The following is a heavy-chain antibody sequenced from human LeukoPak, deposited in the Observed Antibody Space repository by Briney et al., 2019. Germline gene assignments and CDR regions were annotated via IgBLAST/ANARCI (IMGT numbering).Heavy chain of an antibody. J-gene: IGHJ3*02. Sequence: GGSLRLSCAASGFTFSSYAMSWVRQAPGKGLEWVSAISGSGGSTYYAGSVKGRFTISRDNAKNSLYLQMNSLRAEDTAVYYCARDIVAGTRSDAFDIWGQGTMVTVSS. CDR1: GFTFSSYA. CDR2: ISGSGGST. V-gene: IGHV3-23*01. CDR3: ARDIVAGTRSDAFDI. D-gene: IGHD6-19*01.